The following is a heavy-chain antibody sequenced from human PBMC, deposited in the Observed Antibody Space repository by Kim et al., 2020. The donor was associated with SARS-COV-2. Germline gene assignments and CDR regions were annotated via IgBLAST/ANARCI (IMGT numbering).Heavy chain of an antibody. J-gene: IGHJ4*02. CDR1: GFTFSGSV. D-gene: IGHD2-2*01. CDR2: IRNKANNYPT. V-gene: IGHV3-73*01. CDR3: FSSASHRFDY. Sequence: GGSLRLSCAASGFTFSGSVMHWVRQASGKGLEWVGRIRNKANNYPTAYAASVTGRFTISRDDSRNTAYLQMNSLKTEDTAVYYCFSSASHRFDYWGQGTLVTVSS.